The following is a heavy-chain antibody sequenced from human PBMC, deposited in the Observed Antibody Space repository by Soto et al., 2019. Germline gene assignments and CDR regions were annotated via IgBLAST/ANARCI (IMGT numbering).Heavy chain of an antibody. CDR3: AHSLASAGLRILDY. D-gene: IGHD6-13*01. CDR1: GFSLSTSGVS. V-gene: IGHV2-5*02. Sequence: QITLKESGPTLVKPTQTLTLTCTFSGFSLSTSGVSVGWIRQPPGKALEWLALIYWDDDKRYSPSLESRLTITKDTSKNQVVLTMTNMDPVDTATYYCAHSLASAGLRILDYWGQGTLVTVSS. CDR2: IYWDDDK. J-gene: IGHJ4*02.